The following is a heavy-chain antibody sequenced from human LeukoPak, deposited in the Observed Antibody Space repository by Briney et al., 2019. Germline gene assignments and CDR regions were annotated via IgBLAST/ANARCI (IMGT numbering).Heavy chain of an antibody. CDR1: GFTFSDYY. J-gene: IGHJ4*02. CDR3: AREPQHSVGQGVIIVPDY. CDR2: ISGSGTNK. D-gene: IGHD3-10*01. V-gene: IGHV3-11*01. Sequence: KPGGSLRLSCAASGFTFSDYYMSWIRQVPGKGLEWLSYISGSGTNKYYADSVNGRFTISRDNAKNSLFLQMNSLRAEDTAVYYCAREPQHSVGQGVIIVPDYWGQGTLVTVSS.